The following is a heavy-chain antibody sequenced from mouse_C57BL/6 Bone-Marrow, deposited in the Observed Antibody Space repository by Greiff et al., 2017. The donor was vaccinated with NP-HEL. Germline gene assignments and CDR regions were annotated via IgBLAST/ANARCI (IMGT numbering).Heavy chain of an antibody. CDR3: LYYYGSSYVNWYFDV. D-gene: IGHD1-1*01. V-gene: IGHV1-19*01. J-gene: IGHJ1*03. Sequence: EVQLQQSGPVLVKPGASVKMSCKASGYTFTDYYMNWVKQSHGKSLEWIGVINPYNGGTSYNQKFKGKATLTVDKSSSTAYMELNSLTSEDSAVYYCLYYYGSSYVNWYFDVWGTGTTVTVSS. CDR1: GYTFTDYY. CDR2: INPYNGGT.